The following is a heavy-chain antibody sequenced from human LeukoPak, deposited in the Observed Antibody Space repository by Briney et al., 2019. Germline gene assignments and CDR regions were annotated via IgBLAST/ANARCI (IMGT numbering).Heavy chain of an antibody. J-gene: IGHJ5*02. CDR3: ARSRWNYDNWFDP. Sequence: SQTLSLTCDISGXSVSSKSAAWNWIRQSPSRGLEWLGRTYYRSKWYNDYALSVKSPITINADTSKNQFSLQLNSVTPEDTAVYYCARSRWNYDNWFDPWGQGILVTVSS. V-gene: IGHV6-1*01. D-gene: IGHD1-7*01. CDR1: GXSVSSKSAA. CDR2: TYYRSKWYN.